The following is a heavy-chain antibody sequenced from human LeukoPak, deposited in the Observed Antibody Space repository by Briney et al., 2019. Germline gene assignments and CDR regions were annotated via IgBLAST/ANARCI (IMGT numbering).Heavy chain of an antibody. CDR2: IYSSGST. Sequence: PPQTLSLTCTVSGGSISSETYYWTWVRQPAGKGLEWIGRIYSSGSTSYNPSLKSRVTISVDTSKYQFSLELNSVTASDTAVYYCARGGRGFDPWGQGTLVTVSS. V-gene: IGHV4-61*02. CDR1: GGSISSETYY. J-gene: IGHJ5*02. CDR3: ARGGRGFDP.